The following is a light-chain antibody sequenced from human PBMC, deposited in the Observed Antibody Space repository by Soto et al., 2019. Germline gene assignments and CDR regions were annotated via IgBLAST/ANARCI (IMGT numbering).Light chain of an antibody. CDR1: QSFLYSSNNKNY. Sequence: DIVMTQSPDSLAVSLGERATINCKSKQSFLYSSNNKNYLAWYQQKPGQPPKLLIYWASTRESGVPDRFSGSGSGTDFTLTISSLQAEDVAVYYCQQYYSTPITFGQGTRLEIK. J-gene: IGKJ5*01. V-gene: IGKV4-1*01. CDR2: WAS. CDR3: QQYYSTPIT.